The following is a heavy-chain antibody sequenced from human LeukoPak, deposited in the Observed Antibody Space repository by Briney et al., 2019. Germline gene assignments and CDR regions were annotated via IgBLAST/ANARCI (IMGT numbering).Heavy chain of an antibody. J-gene: IGHJ4*02. CDR3: AIVGCSGSDYFTDY. CDR2: IYNNGDT. Sequence: SETLSLTCSVSGGSISRSRCYWGWSRQPPGKGLEWIGTIYNNGDTYYNPSLKSRLTISVDTSKNQFSLELTSVTAADTAVYYCAIVGCSGSDYFTDYWGQGTQVTVSS. V-gene: IGHV4-39*01. D-gene: IGHD5-12*01. CDR1: GGSISRSRCY.